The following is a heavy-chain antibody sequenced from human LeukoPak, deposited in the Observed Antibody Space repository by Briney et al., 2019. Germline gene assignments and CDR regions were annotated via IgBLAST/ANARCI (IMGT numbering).Heavy chain of an antibody. CDR3: AKQGLGYCSSTSCWVDY. CDR1: GFTFSSYA. V-gene: IGHV3-23*01. Sequence: PGGSLRLSCAASGFTFSSYAMSWVRQAPGKGLEWVSAISGSGGSTYYADSVKGRFTISRDNSKNTLYLQMNSLRAEDTAVYYCAKQGLGYCSSTSCWVDYRGQGTLVTVSS. J-gene: IGHJ4*02. CDR2: ISGSGGST. D-gene: IGHD2-2*01.